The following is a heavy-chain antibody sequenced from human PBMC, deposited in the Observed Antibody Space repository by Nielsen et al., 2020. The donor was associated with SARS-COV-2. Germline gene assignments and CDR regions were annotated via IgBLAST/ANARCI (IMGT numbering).Heavy chain of an antibody. J-gene: IGHJ6*02. CDR2: IDAAGYT. Sequence: GESLKISCAASSFTFRNYDIHWVRQPRGKGLEWASSIDAAGYTYSAGSVKGRFTISRENAKNSVYLQMDSLRAGDTAVYYCARLPHGYDYGRYYYYGMDVWGQGTTVTVSS. D-gene: IGHD5-18*01. CDR1: SFTFRNYD. CDR3: ARLPHGYDYGRYYYYGMDV. V-gene: IGHV3-13*04.